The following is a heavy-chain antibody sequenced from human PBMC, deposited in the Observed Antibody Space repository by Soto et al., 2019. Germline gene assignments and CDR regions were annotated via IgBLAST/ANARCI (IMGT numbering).Heavy chain of an antibody. D-gene: IGHD5-18*01. CDR2: IIPIFDTT. J-gene: IGHJ6*02. CDR1: GDTSSSYA. CDR3: ARGGVVNTAMAYFYYYGLDV. V-gene: IGHV1-69*01. Sequence: QVQLVQSGAEVKKPGSSVKVSCKTSGDTSSSYAISWVRQAPGQGLEWMGGIIPIFDTTNYAQKFQGRVTVIADEPTSTADMELSSLTSEDTAVYYCARGGVVNTAMAYFYYYGLDVWGQGTTVTVAS.